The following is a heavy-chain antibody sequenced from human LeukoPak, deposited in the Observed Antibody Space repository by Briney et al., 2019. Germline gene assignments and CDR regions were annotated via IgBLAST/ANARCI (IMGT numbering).Heavy chain of an antibody. Sequence: SETLSLTCTVSGGSISSSSYYWGWIRQPPGKGLEWIGSIYYSGSTYYNPSLKSRVTISVDTSKNQFSLKLSSVTAADTAVYYCARLINSSRRPYYYYYMDVWGKGTTVTVSS. CDR2: IYYSGST. D-gene: IGHD6-13*01. CDR3: ARLINSSRRPYYYYYMDV. V-gene: IGHV4-39*01. J-gene: IGHJ6*03. CDR1: GGSISSSSYY.